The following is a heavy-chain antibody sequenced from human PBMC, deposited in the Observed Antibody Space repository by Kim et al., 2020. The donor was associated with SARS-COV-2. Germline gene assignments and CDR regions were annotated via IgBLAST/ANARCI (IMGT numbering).Heavy chain of an antibody. CDR3: TTRMTDFWGPLDY. CDR2: IKSKTDGGTT. Sequence: GGSLRLSCAASGFTFSNAWMSWVRQAPGKGLEWVGRIKSKTDGGTTDYAAPVKGRFTISRDDSKNTLYLQMNSLKTEDTAVYYCTTRMTDFWGPLDYWGQGTLVTVSS. J-gene: IGHJ4*02. V-gene: IGHV3-15*01. D-gene: IGHD3-3*01. CDR1: GFTFSNAW.